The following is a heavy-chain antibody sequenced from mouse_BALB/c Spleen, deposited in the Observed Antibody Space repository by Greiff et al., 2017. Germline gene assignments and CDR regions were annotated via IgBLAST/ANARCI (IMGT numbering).Heavy chain of an antibody. D-gene: IGHD2-14*01. Sequence: EVQLVESGGGLVQPGGSRKLSCAASGFTFSSFGMHWVRQAPEKGLEWVAYISSGSSTIYYADTVKGRFTISRDNPKNTLFLQMTSLRSEDTAMYYCARSWVRRNYCDYWGQGTTLTVSS. CDR3: ARSWVRRNYCDY. J-gene: IGHJ2*01. CDR1: GFTFSSFG. CDR2: ISSGSSTI. V-gene: IGHV5-17*02.